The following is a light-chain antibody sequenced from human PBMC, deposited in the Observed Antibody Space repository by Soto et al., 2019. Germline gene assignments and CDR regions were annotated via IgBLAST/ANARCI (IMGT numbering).Light chain of an antibody. V-gene: IGLV2-8*01. CDR2: EVS. CDR1: SNEIGGYNY. CDR3: SSYAGSNNLV. Sequence: QSVLTQPPSASGSPGQSVTISCTGTSNEIGGYNYVSWYQQHPGKAPKLMIYEVSKRPSGVPDRFSGSKSGNTASLTVSGLQAEDEADYYCSSYAGSNNLVFGGGTQLTVL. J-gene: IGLJ2*01.